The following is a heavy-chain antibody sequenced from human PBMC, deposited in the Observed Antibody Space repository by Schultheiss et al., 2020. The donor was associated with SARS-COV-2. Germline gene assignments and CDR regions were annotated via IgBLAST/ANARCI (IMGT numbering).Heavy chain of an antibody. CDR2: IKSKTDGGTT. J-gene: IGHJ6*02. D-gene: IGHD6-13*01. Sequence: GGSLRLSCAASGFTVSSNYMSWVRQAPGKGLEWVGRIKSKTDGGTTDYAAPVKGRFTISRDDSKNTLYLQMNSLKTEDTAVYYCAKEEGGGAYSSSAITSHYGMDVWGQGTTVTVSS. CDR1: GFTVSSNY. V-gene: IGHV3-15*01. CDR3: AKEEGGGAYSSSAITSHYGMDV.